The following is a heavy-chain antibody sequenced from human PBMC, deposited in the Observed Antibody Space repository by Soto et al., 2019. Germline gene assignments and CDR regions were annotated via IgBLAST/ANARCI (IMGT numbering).Heavy chain of an antibody. Sequence: QLQLQESGPGLVKPSETLSLTCTVSGGSITRNNHYWGWIRQSPGKGLEWIGSILYSGSINYNPSLKSRVTISVETSKNQFSLKMSSVTAADTAVYYCARLGSSGWYQGSYFDYWGQGTRVTVSS. CDR3: ARLGSSGWYQGSYFDY. CDR1: GGSITRNNHY. V-gene: IGHV4-39*01. D-gene: IGHD6-19*01. CDR2: ILYSGSI. J-gene: IGHJ4*02.